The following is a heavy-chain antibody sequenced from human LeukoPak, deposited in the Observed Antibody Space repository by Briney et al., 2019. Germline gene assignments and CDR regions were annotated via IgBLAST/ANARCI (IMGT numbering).Heavy chain of an antibody. CDR1: GFDFSYSA. CDR2: ISHDAKNT. V-gene: IGHV3-30*04. D-gene: IGHD6-25*01. Sequence: GRSLRLSCAASGFDFSYSAMHWVRQAPGEGLEWVAVISHDAKNTFYADSVKGRFSLSRDNSNNMVYLHMNSLRGDDTAVYYCARYRSAYGPYFYSAMDVWGQGTTVTVSS. J-gene: IGHJ6*02. CDR3: ARYRSAYGPYFYSAMDV.